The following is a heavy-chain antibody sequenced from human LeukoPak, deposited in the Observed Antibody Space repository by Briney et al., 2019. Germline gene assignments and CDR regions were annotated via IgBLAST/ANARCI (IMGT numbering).Heavy chain of an antibody. CDR1: GGSIDSGSFY. V-gene: IGHV4-39*01. J-gene: IGHJ4*02. CDR3: ARGDRLHAGGNGPDY. D-gene: IGHD4-23*01. Sequence: SETLSLTCIVSGGSIDSGSFYWAWIPQPPGEGLEWIGSLHYSGSTYYNPSVKSRVTISVDTSKNQFSLRLNSVAAADTAVYYCARGDRLHAGGNGPDYWGQGILVTVSS. CDR2: LHYSGST.